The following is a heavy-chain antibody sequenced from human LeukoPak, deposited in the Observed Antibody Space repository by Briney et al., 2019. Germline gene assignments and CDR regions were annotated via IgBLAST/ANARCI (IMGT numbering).Heavy chain of an antibody. V-gene: IGHV3-48*01. J-gene: IGHJ5*02. CDR2: ISSSSSTI. D-gene: IGHD1-26*01. CDR1: GFTFSRYS. Sequence: PGGSLRLSCAASGFTFSRYSMNWVRQAPGKGLEWVSYISSSSSTIYYADSVKGRFTISRDNAKNSLYLQMNSLRAEDTAVYYCARVMGATPADWFDPWGQGTLVTVSS. CDR3: ARVMGATPADWFDP.